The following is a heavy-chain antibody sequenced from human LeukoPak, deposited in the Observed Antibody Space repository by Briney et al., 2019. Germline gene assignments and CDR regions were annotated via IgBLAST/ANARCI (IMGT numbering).Heavy chain of an antibody. V-gene: IGHV4-4*02. CDR2: IYHSGST. Sequence: PSETLSLTCAVSGGSISSSNWWSWVRQPPGKGLEWIGEIYHSGSTNYNPSLKSRVTISVDTSKNQFSLKMSSVTAADTAVYYCARADSSSWYPWFDPWGQGTLVTVSS. CDR3: ARADSSSWYPWFDP. D-gene: IGHD6-13*01. J-gene: IGHJ5*02. CDR1: GGSISSSNW.